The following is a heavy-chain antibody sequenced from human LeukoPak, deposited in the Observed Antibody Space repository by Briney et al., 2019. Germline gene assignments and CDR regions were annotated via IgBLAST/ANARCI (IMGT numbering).Heavy chain of an antibody. V-gene: IGHV1-2*06. CDR1: GYTFTDHY. D-gene: IGHD4-17*01. J-gene: IGHJ5*02. CDR3: ARGPVTPIQNWFDH. Sequence: GASVKVSCKASGYTFTDHYMHWIRQAPGQGLEWMGRINPNSGGTNFAQKFQGRVTMTRDMSISTAYVELDSLTSDDTAIYYCARGPVTPIQNWFDHWGQGTLVTVSP. CDR2: INPNSGGT.